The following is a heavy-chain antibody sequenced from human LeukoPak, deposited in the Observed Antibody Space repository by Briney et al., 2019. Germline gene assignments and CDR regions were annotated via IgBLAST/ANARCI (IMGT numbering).Heavy chain of an antibody. J-gene: IGHJ4*02. CDR1: GYTLTELS. CDR3: ATMYVRTAAGTPVFDY. V-gene: IGHV1-24*01. D-gene: IGHD6-13*01. Sequence: GASVKVSCKVSGYTLTELSMHWVRQAPGKGLEWMGGFDPEDGETIYAQKFQGRVTMTEDTSADTAYMELSSLRSEDTAVYYCATMYVRTAAGTPVFDYWGQGALVTVSS. CDR2: FDPEDGET.